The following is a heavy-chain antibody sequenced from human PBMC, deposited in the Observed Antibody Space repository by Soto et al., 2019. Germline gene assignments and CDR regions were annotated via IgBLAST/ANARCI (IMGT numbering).Heavy chain of an antibody. CDR3: AREGGSVVYFDY. J-gene: IGHJ4*02. Sequence: GGSLRLSCAASRFTFSSYAMYWVRQAPGKGLEWVAVISYDGSNKYYADSVKGRFTISRDSSKNTLYLQMNSLRAEDTAVYYCAREGGSVVYFDYWGQGTLVTVSS. CDR2: ISYDGSNK. V-gene: IGHV3-30-3*01. D-gene: IGHD1-26*01. CDR1: RFTFSSYA.